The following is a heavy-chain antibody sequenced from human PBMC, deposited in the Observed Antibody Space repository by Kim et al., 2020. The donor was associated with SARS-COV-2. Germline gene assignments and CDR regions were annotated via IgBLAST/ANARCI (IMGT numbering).Heavy chain of an antibody. CDR1: GFTFSNAW. CDR2: IKSKTDGGTT. J-gene: IGHJ6*02. Sequence: GGSLRLSCAASGFTFSNAWMSWVRRAPGKGLEWVGRIKSKTDGGTTDYAAPVKGRFTISRDDSKNTLYLQMNSLKTEDTAVYYCTTDPRYGDYVVDYYYGMDVWGQGTTVTVSS. V-gene: IGHV3-15*01. D-gene: IGHD4-17*01. CDR3: TTDPRYGDYVVDYYYGMDV.